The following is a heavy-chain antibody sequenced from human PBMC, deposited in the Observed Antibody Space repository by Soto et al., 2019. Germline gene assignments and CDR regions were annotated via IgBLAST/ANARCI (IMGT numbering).Heavy chain of an antibody. J-gene: IGHJ4*02. CDR3: ARDGAGYCSGGSCYPHTRDY. V-gene: IGHV1-69*12. Sequence: QVQLVQSGAEVKKPGSSVKVSCKASGGTFSSYAISWVRQAPGQGLEWMGGIIPIFGTANYAQKFQGRVTIPADDSTSTTYMGLSSRRSEDTAVYYCARDGAGYCSGGSCYPHTRDYWGQGPLVTVSS. CDR2: IIPIFGTA. CDR1: GGTFSSYA. D-gene: IGHD2-15*01.